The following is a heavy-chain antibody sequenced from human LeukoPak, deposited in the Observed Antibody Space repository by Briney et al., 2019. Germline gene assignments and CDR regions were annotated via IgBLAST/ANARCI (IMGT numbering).Heavy chain of an antibody. Sequence: ASVKVSCKTSGYTFTYYYVYWVRQAPGQGLEWMGWINPNIGGTYYSQKFQGRVTMTRDTSITTAYMELTRLTSDDTAAYYCVRDTHVTSTHSRGTFWGQGTLVTVSS. CDR1: GYTFTYYY. CDR2: INPNIGGT. V-gene: IGHV1-2*02. D-gene: IGHD1-26*01. J-gene: IGHJ4*02. CDR3: VRDTHVTSTHSRGTF.